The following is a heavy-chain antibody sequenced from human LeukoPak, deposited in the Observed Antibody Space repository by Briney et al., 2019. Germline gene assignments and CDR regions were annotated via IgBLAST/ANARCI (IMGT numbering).Heavy chain of an antibody. D-gene: IGHD5-12*01. CDR1: GFTFSSFA. J-gene: IGHJ4*02. Sequence: GGSLRLSCAASGFTFSSFAMHWVRQAPGKGLEWVAVISYDGSNKYYADSVKGRFTISRDNSKNTLYLQMNSLRPEDTAVYYCARGGATLNYFDYWGQGTLVTVSS. CDR3: ARGGATLNYFDY. V-gene: IGHV3-30-3*01. CDR2: ISYDGSNK.